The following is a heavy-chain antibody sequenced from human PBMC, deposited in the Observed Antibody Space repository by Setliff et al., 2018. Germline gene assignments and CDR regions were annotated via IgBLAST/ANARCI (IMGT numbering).Heavy chain of an antibody. CDR3: ARINFYASSGYYYAPDY. J-gene: IGHJ4*02. V-gene: IGHV1-18*01. Sequence: ASVKVSCKASGYTFTNYAISWVRQAPGQGLQWMGWISADNGHTKNVQEFQGRVTMTTDTTTSTAYMELKSLRSDDTAVYYCARINFYASSGYYYAPDYWGQGTLVTVSS. CDR1: GYTFTNYA. D-gene: IGHD3-22*01. CDR2: ISADNGHT.